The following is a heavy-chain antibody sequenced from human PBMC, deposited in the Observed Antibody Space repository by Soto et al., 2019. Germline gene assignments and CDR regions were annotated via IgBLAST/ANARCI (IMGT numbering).Heavy chain of an antibody. V-gene: IGHV3-30-3*01. J-gene: IGHJ4*02. D-gene: IGHD4-17*01. Sequence: PGGSLRLSCAASGFTFSSYAMHWVRQAPGKGLEWVAVISYDGSNKYYADSVKGRFTISRDNSKNTLYLQMNSLRAEDTAVYYCARDDYGDFTLDYWGQGTLVTVSS. CDR3: ARDDYGDFTLDY. CDR2: ISYDGSNK. CDR1: GFTFSSYA.